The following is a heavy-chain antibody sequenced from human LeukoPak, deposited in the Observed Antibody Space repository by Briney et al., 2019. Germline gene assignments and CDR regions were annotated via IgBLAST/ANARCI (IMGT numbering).Heavy chain of an antibody. CDR1: GYTFGIYG. D-gene: IGHD4-23*01. Sequence: ASVKVSCKASGYTFGIYGISWVRQAPGLGLEWMGWISGYNGNTDYAQNLQGRVTMTTDTSMSTAYMELRSLTSDDTAVYYCARVAATVVTRTDYWGQGTLVTVSS. V-gene: IGHV1-18*01. CDR2: ISGYNGNT. CDR3: ARVAATVVTRTDY. J-gene: IGHJ4*02.